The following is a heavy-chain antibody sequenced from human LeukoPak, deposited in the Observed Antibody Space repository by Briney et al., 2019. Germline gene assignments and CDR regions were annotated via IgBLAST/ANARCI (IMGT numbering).Heavy chain of an antibody. CDR3: ARGSGSTPPMDV. D-gene: IGHD3-3*01. CDR2: IYYSGST. Sequence: SEALSLTCTVSGGSISSGGYYWSWIRQHPGKGLEWIGYIYYSGSTYYNPSLKSRVTISVDTSKNQFSLKLSSVTAADTAVYYCARGSGSTPPMDVWGQGTTVTVSS. V-gene: IGHV4-31*03. J-gene: IGHJ6*02. CDR1: GGSISSGGYY.